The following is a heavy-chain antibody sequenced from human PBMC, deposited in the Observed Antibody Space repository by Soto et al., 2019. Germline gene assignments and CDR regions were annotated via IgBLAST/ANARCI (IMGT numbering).Heavy chain of an antibody. CDR1: GGFVSSGSYY. V-gene: IGHV4-34*01. D-gene: IGHD1-1*01. CDR2: MSHSGGT. J-gene: IGHJ3*02. CDR3: ARVERGTATTVVDAFDI. Sequence: QVQLQQWGAGLLKPSETLSLTCAVYGGFVSSGSYYWSWIRQPPGKGLEWIGEMSHSGGTHFNPSLKSRVTISGDTSKNQFSLKMSSVTAAYAALYYCARVERGTATTVVDAFDIWGPGTMVTVSS.